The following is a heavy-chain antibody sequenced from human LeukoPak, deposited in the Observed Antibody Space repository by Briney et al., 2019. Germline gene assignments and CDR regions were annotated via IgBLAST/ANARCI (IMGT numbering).Heavy chain of an antibody. J-gene: IGHJ4*01. CDR2: ISAGGDST. CDR1: GFTFSSYG. Sequence: GGSLRLSCATSGFTFSSYGMSWVRQAPGKGLEWISAISAGGDSTYYADSVSGRFTISKDESETTLFLQMNSLRAEDTAIYYCAAPPRAGARPPYDYWGHGAQVTVSS. D-gene: IGHD6-6*01. CDR3: AAPPRAGARPPYDY. V-gene: IGHV3-23*01.